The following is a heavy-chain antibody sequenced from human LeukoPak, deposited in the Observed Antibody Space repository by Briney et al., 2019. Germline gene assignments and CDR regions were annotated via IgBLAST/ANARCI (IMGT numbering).Heavy chain of an antibody. J-gene: IGHJ4*02. Sequence: ASVKVSCKVSGYTLTELSMHWVRQAPGKGREWMGGFDPEDGETIYAQKFQGRVTMTEDTSTDTAYMELSSLRSEDTAVYYCATDRGGYYYDSSGYPLFDYWGQGTLVTVSS. V-gene: IGHV1-24*01. CDR2: FDPEDGET. CDR1: GYTLTELS. CDR3: ATDRGGYYYDSSGYPLFDY. D-gene: IGHD3-22*01.